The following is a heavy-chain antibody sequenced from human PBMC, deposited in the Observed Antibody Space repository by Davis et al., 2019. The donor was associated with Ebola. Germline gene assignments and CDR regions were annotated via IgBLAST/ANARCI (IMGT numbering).Heavy chain of an antibody. Sequence: SVKVSCKASGGTFSSYAISWVRQAPGQGLEWMGGIIPIFGTANYAQKFQGRVTITADESTSTAYMELSSLRSEDTAVYYCASGKMATEYYFDYWGQGTQVTVSS. CDR3: ASGKMATEYYFDY. D-gene: IGHD5-24*01. V-gene: IGHV1-69*13. J-gene: IGHJ4*02. CDR1: GGTFSSYA. CDR2: IIPIFGTA.